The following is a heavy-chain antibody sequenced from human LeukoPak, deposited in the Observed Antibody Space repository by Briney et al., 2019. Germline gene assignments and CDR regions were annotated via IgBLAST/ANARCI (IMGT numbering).Heavy chain of an antibody. CDR1: GYSFTSNY. J-gene: IGHJ4*02. V-gene: IGHV1-69*13. CDR2: IIPIFGTA. CDR3: ATLPEGPYGDYKREYYFDY. Sequence: SVKVSCKASGYSFTSNYIHWVRQAPGQGLEWMGGIIPIFGTANYAQKFQGRVTITADESTSTAYMELSSLRSEDTAVYYCATLPEGPYGDYKREYYFDYWAREPWSPSPQ. D-gene: IGHD4-17*01.